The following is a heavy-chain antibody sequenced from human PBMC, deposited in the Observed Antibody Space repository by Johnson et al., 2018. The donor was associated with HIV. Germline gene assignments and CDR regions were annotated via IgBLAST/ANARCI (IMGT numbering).Heavy chain of an antibody. D-gene: IGHD3-3*01. CDR1: GFTFSSYG. Sequence: QVQLVESGGGVVQPGRSLRLSCAASGFTFSSYGMHWVRQAPGKGLEWVAVISYDGSNKYYADSVKGRFTISRDNSKNTLYLQMNSLRAEDTAVNYCAKAGGPYYDFWSGIHAFDIWGQGTMVTVSS. CDR3: AKAGGPYYDFWSGIHAFDI. CDR2: ISYDGSNK. V-gene: IGHV3-30*18. J-gene: IGHJ3*02.